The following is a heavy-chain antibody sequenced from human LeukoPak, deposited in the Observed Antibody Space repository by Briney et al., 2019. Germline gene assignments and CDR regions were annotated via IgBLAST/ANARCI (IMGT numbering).Heavy chain of an antibody. CDR3: ARAMSYYYDSSGYYYVVGAFDI. CDR2: INWNGGST. CDR1: GFTFDDYG. J-gene: IGHJ3*02. Sequence: PGGSPRLSCAASGFTFDDYGMSWVRQAPGKGLEWVSGINWNGGSTGYADSVKGRFTISRDNTKNSLYLQMNSLRAEDTALYYCARAMSYYYDSSGYYYVVGAFDIWGQGTMVTVSS. V-gene: IGHV3-20*04. D-gene: IGHD3-22*01.